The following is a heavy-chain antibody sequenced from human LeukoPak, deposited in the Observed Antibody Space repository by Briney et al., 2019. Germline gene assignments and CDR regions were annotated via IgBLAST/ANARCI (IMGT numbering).Heavy chain of an antibody. D-gene: IGHD3-22*01. V-gene: IGHV1-2*04. J-gene: IGHJ4*02. CDR3: ARDRAKTYYYDSSGYYYFDY. CDR1: GYTFTGYY. Sequence: ASVKVSCKASGYTFTGYYMHWVRQAPGQGLEWMGRINPNSGGTNYAQKFQGWVTMTRDTSISTAYMELSRLRSDDTAVYYCARDRAKTYYYDSSGYYYFDYWGQGTLVTVSS. CDR2: INPNSGGT.